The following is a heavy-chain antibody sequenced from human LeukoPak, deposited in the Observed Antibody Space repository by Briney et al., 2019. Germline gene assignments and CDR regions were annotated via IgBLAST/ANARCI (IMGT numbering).Heavy chain of an antibody. CDR3: ARARAAPGWFDP. Sequence: SETLSLTCAVYGGSFSGYYWNWIRQPPGKGLEWIGYIYYSGSTNYNPSLKSRVTISVDTSKNQFSLKLSSVTAADTAVYYCARARAAPGWFDPWGQGTLVTVSS. V-gene: IGHV4-59*01. J-gene: IGHJ5*02. D-gene: IGHD6-13*01. CDR2: IYYSGST. CDR1: GGSFSGYY.